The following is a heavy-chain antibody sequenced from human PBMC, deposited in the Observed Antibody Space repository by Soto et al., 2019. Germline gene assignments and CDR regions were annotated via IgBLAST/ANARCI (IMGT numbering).Heavy chain of an antibody. D-gene: IGHD3-10*01. CDR1: GYTFGGYG. J-gene: IGHJ4*02. CDR2: ISYDGRNT. Sequence: GGSLRLSCAASGYTFGGYGMHWVRQAPGKGLEWAAAISYDGRNTYYADSVQGRFPISRDNSKNTMYLQMNSLRVEDTAVYYCARAKWHDGSGRVREFDYWGQGALVTSPQ. CDR3: ARAKWHDGSGRVREFDY. V-gene: IGHV3-33*01.